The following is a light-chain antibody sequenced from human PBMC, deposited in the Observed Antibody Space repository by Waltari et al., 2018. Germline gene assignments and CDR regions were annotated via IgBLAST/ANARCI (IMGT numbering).Light chain of an antibody. V-gene: IGLV2-8*01. CDR3: SSYAGSNDLV. CDR2: EVS. Sequence: QSALTQPPSASGSPGQSVTISCPGTSSDVGGYEYVSWYQQHPGKAPKLMIYEVSKRPSGVPDRFSGSKSGNMASLTVSGLQPEDEADYYCSSYAGSNDLVFGGGTKLTVL. CDR1: SSDVGGYEY. J-gene: IGLJ3*02.